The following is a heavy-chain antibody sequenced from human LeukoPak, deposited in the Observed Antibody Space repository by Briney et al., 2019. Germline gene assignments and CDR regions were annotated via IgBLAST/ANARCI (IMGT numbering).Heavy chain of an antibody. CDR1: GYTFTDYY. CDR2: INPNSGGT. V-gene: IGHV1-2*02. J-gene: IGHJ5*02. D-gene: IGHD3-10*01. Sequence: ASVKVSCKASGYTFTDYYMHWVRQAPGQGLEWMGWINPNSGGTNYVQKFQGRVTMTRDTSIITAYMELSRLRSDDTAVYYCARDLANYYGSGSYGRWFDPWGQGTLVTVSS. CDR3: ARDLANYYGSGSYGRWFDP.